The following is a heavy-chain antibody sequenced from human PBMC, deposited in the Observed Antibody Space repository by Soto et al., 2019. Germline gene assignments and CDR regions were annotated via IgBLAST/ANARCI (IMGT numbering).Heavy chain of an antibody. J-gene: IGHJ5*02. CDR3: ARTLSAWPCNFGT. V-gene: IGHV3-23*01. CDR1: GFPFSGYG. D-gene: IGHD6-19*01. CDR2: ITGGGGIT. Sequence: EVQLLESGGGLVQPGGSLRLSCAASGFPFSGYGMSWVRQAPGRGLEWVSSITGGGGITYYADSVKGRFIISRENSRNSLYLQMNSLRADDTAVYYCARTLSAWPCNFGTWGQGTLVTVSS.